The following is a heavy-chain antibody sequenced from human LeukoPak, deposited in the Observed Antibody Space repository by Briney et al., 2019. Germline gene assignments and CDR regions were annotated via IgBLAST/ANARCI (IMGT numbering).Heavy chain of an antibody. CDR2: IYSGGTT. CDR1: GFTVSSSY. CDR3: ASGTNSGWYSD. D-gene: IGHD6-19*01. V-gene: IGHV3-66*01. Sequence: GGSLRLSCAASGFTVSSSYMSWVRQVPGEGLEWVSVIYSGGTTHYADSVMGRFAISRDNSKNTLYLQMNSPNVEDTAVYYCASGTNSGWYSDWGQGALVTVSS. J-gene: IGHJ4*02.